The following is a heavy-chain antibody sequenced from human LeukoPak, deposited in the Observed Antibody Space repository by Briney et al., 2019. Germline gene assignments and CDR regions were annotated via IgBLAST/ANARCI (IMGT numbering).Heavy chain of an antibody. V-gene: IGHV1-69*01. Sequence: SVKVSCTASGGTFSSYAISWVRQAPGQGLEWMGGIIPIFGTANYAQKFQGRVTITADESTSTAYMELRSLRSDDTAVYYCARDQGPYYYDSSGSGFDPWGQGTLVTVSS. CDR2: IIPIFGTA. CDR3: ARDQGPYYYDSSGSGFDP. J-gene: IGHJ5*02. CDR1: GGTFSSYA. D-gene: IGHD3-22*01.